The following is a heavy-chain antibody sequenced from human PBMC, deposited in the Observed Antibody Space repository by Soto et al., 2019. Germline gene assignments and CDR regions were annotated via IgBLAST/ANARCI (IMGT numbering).Heavy chain of an antibody. V-gene: IGHV3-23*01. Sequence: GRSLLVSCPASGFIFGIYYRSWVRQAPGKGLEWVSTILVGGSTHYEDSVKGRFTISRDGSKNTVYLQMDSLTAGDTAVYYCAKATATGGGAFDICGQGTMVTVSS. CDR1: GFIFGIYY. J-gene: IGHJ3*02. D-gene: IGHD2-8*02. CDR3: AKATATGGGAFDI. CDR2: ILVGGST.